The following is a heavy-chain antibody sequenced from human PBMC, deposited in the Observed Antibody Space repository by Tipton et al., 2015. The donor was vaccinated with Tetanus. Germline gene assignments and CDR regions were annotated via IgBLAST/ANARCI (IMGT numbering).Heavy chain of an antibody. J-gene: IGHJ4*02. CDR2: AYYSGST. CDR3: ARFSYDSGGFYSYFDY. Sequence: TLSLTCTISGGSISRFYWGWIRQPPGKGLEWIGHAYYSGSTNYNPSLKSRVSIPVDTSNDQFSLRLTSVTAADTAIYYCARFSYDSGGFYSYFDYWGRGTLVTVSS. D-gene: IGHD3-22*01. CDR1: GGSISRFY. V-gene: IGHV4-59*01.